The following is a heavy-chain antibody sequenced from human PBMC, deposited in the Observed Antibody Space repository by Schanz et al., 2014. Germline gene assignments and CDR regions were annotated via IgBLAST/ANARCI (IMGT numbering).Heavy chain of an antibody. CDR3: ARSPLGYSASGIDPFDI. D-gene: IGHD4-4*01. CDR2: IYHSGST. J-gene: IGHJ3*02. V-gene: IGHV4-38-2*02. Sequence: QVQLQESGPGLVKASETLSLTCTVFGYSITSGYYWAWIRQPPGKGLEWIGNIYHSGSTNNNPSQKRRVSMAGDPYKKKFSLGLSSVTAADTAVYYCARSPLGYSASGIDPFDIWGQGTMVTVSS. CDR1: GYSITSGYY.